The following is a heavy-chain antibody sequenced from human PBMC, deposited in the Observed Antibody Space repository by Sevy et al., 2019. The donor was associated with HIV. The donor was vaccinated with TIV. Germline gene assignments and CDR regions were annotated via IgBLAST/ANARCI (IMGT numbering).Heavy chain of an antibody. CDR3: ARGFAIEGLYFDF. V-gene: IGHV4-59*13. CDR2: IQYSGTT. Sequence: SETLSLSCSFSGDFISTYYWTWIRQAPGKGVDWIGPIQYSGTTNYNPSLKSRVTISIDTSKNQFSLNLSSVTAADTALYFCARGFAIEGLYFDFWGQGILVTVSS. J-gene: IGHJ4*02. CDR1: GDFISTYY. D-gene: IGHD1-26*01.